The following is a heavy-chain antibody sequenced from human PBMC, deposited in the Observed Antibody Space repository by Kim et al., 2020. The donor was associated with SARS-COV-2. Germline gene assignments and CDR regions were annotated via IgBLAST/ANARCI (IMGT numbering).Heavy chain of an antibody. Sequence: VECRLTISRDESRNTAYLQMNSLKTEDTAVYYCTRVPGTPLAFWDAFDIWGQGTMVTVSS. CDR3: TRVPGTPLAFWDAFDI. V-gene: IGHV3-73*01. J-gene: IGHJ3*02. D-gene: IGHD1-1*01.